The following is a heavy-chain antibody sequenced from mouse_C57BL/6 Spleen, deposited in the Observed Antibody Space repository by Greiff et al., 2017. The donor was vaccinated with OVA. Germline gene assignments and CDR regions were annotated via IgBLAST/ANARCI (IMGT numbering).Heavy chain of an antibody. D-gene: IGHD2-1*01. V-gene: IGHV1-63*01. Sequence: VQLKESGAELVRPGTSVKMSCKASGYTFTNYWIGWAKQRPGHGLEWIGDIYPGGGYTNYNEKFKGKATLTADKSSSTAYMQFSSLTSEDSAIYYCARGGNPYYYAMDYWGQGTSVTVSS. CDR2: IYPGGGYT. CDR3: ARGGNPYYYAMDY. CDR1: GYTFTNYW. J-gene: IGHJ4*01.